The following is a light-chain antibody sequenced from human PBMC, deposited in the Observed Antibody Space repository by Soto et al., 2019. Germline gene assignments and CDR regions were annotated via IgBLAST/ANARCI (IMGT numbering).Light chain of an antibody. CDR2: GTS. CDR3: QQYDNAPT. CDR1: QSVSSN. V-gene: IGKV3D-15*01. Sequence: EIVMTQSPATLSVSPGERATLSCRASQSVSSNLAWYQRKPGQAPRLLIYGTSTRATGIPARFSGSGSGTDFALTISSLQSEDFASYYCQQYDNAPTFGQGTKVEIK. J-gene: IGKJ1*01.